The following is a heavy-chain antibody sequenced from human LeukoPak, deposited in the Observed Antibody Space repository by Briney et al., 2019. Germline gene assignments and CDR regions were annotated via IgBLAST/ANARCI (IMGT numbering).Heavy chain of an antibody. CDR1: GGSISSYY. CDR2: IYYSGST. CDR3: ARGYSGNSQ. J-gene: IGHJ4*02. D-gene: IGHD4-23*01. Sequence: SDTLSLTCTVSGGSISSYYWSWLRQPPGKGLEWIGYIYYSGSTNYNPSLKSRVTISVHTSKNQFSLKLTSVTAADTAVYYCARGYSGNSQWGQGTLVTVSS. V-gene: IGHV4-59*12.